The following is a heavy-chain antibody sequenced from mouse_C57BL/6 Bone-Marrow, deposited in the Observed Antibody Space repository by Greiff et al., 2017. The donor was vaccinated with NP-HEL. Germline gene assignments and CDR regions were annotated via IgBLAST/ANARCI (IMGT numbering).Heavy chain of an antibody. J-gene: IGHJ1*03. V-gene: IGHV8-8*01. CDR1: GFSLSTFGMG. Sequence: QVTLKVSGPGILQPSQTLSLTCSFSGFSLSTFGMGVGWIRQPSGKGLEWLAHIWWDDDKSYNPAMKSRIKISKDTSKNQVFLKIANVDTADTATDYCARIGCPYYYGSSYGYFDVWGTGTTVTVSS. CDR2: IWWDDDK. CDR3: ARIGCPYYYGSSYGYFDV. D-gene: IGHD1-1*01.